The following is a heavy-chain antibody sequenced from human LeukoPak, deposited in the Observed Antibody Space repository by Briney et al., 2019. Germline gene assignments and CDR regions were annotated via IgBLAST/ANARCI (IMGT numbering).Heavy chain of an antibody. J-gene: IGHJ4*02. CDR2: ISSSGSHI. V-gene: IGHV3-21*04. CDR1: GFTFDDHG. Sequence: GGSLRLSCAASGFTFDDHGMSWVRQPPGKGLEWVSCISSSGSHIYSVDSVKGRFTISRDNAKNSLYLQMNSLRAEDTAVYYCAKCLPLRSDDYAPFDYWGQGTLVTVSS. CDR3: AKCLPLRSDDYAPFDY. D-gene: IGHD4-17*01.